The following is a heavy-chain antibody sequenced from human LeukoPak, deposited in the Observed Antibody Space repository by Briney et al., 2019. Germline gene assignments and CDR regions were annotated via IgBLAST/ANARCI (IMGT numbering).Heavy chain of an antibody. CDR1: GYTFTSYG. CDR3: AREASPLYYFDY. Sequence: SVKVSCKASGYTFTSYGISWVRQASGQGLEWMGWISAYNGNTNYAQKLQGRVTMTTDTSTSTAYMELRSLRSDDTAVYYCAREASPLYYFDYWGQGTLVTVSS. J-gene: IGHJ4*02. CDR2: ISAYNGNT. V-gene: IGHV1-18*01.